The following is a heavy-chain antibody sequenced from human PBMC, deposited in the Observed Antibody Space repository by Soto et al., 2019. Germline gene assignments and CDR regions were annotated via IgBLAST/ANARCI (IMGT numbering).Heavy chain of an antibody. V-gene: IGHV3-33*01. Sequence: QVPLVESGGRVVQPGTSLRLSCAASRFTFSFYDMHWVRQAPGKGLEWVALIWSDASRQFYADSVKGRFSISRDNSKSTLFLQMNGLRAEDTAVYYCAGEPKGGAYDMDVWGQGTTVTVSS. J-gene: IGHJ6*02. CDR2: IWSDASRQ. CDR1: RFTFSFYD. D-gene: IGHD3-16*01. CDR3: AGEPKGGAYDMDV.